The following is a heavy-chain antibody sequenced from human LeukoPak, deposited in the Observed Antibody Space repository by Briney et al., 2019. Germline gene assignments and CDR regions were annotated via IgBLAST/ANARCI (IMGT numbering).Heavy chain of an antibody. V-gene: IGHV3-15*01. D-gene: IGHD3-10*01. J-gene: IGHJ5*02. CDR3: NVVSYYYGSGSYYWFDP. CDR2: IKSKTDGGTT. Sequence: GGSLRLSCAASGFTFSNAWMSWVRQAPGKRLEWVGRIKSKTDGGTTDYAAPVKGRFTISRDDSKNTLYLQMNSLKTEDTAVYYCNVVSYYYGSGSYYWFDPWGQGTLVTVSS. CDR1: GFTFSNAW.